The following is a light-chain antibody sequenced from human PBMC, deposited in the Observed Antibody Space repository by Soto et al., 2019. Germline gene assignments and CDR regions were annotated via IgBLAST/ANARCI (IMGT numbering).Light chain of an antibody. CDR3: PQSFSTPMYT. J-gene: IGKJ2*01. Sequence: DIQMTQSPSSLSASVGDRVTITCRASQRIGRYLNWYQQKSGRAPKLLISAASSLHSGVPSRFSGGGSGTDFTLPISSLQPEDFAAYYCPQSFSTPMYTFGQGTKLET. CDR1: QRIGRY. V-gene: IGKV1-39*01. CDR2: AAS.